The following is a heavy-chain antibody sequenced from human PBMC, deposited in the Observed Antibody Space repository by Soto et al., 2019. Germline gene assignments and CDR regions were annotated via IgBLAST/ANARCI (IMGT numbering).Heavy chain of an antibody. CDR1: CGSIISGDYY. Sequence: SETLSLTCTFSCGSIISGDYYWTWLRQPPGKGLEWIGYISYSGSTYYNPSLKSRVTISADTSRNQFSLKLSSVIAADTAVYYCARADPDASVGYWGQGTLVTVSS. CDR3: ARADPDASVGY. D-gene: IGHD3-16*01. CDR2: ISYSGST. V-gene: IGHV4-61*08. J-gene: IGHJ4*02.